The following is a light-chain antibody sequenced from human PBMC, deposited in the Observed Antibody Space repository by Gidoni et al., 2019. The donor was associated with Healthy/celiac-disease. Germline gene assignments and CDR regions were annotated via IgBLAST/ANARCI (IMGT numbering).Light chain of an antibody. Sequence: QSALTQPRSVSGSPGQSVTISCTGTSSDIGAYNYVSWYQQHPGKAPKLIIYDVTKRPSGVPDRFSGSKSGNTASLTISVLQAEDEADYYCCSYSGSNTLVFGGGTKLTVL. J-gene: IGLJ2*01. CDR3: CSYSGSNTLV. CDR1: SSDIGAYNY. CDR2: DVT. V-gene: IGLV2-11*01.